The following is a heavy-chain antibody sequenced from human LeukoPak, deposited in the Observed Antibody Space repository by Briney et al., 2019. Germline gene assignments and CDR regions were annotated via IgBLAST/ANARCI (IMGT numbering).Heavy chain of an antibody. Sequence: ASVKVSCKASGGTFSSYAISWVRQAPGQGLEWMGGIIPIFGTANYAQKFQGRVTITADESTSTAYMGLSSLRSEDTAVYYCARERNWAIDYWGQGTLVTVSS. CDR1: GGTFSSYA. CDR3: ARERNWAIDY. J-gene: IGHJ4*02. V-gene: IGHV1-69*13. D-gene: IGHD7-27*01. CDR2: IIPIFGTA.